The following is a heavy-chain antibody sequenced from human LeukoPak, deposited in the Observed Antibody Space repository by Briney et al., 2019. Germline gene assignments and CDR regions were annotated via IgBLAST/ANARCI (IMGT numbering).Heavy chain of an antibody. CDR3: ARVLQNYYHMDV. Sequence: SETLSLTCTVSGGSISSYYWTWIRQSAGKGLEWIGRINTSGSTNYNPSLRSRVTMSVNTSKNQFSLKLNSVTAADTAVYYCARVLQNYYHMDVWGKGTTVTVSS. V-gene: IGHV4-4*07. CDR1: GGSISSYY. CDR2: INTSGST. D-gene: IGHD3-3*01. J-gene: IGHJ6*03.